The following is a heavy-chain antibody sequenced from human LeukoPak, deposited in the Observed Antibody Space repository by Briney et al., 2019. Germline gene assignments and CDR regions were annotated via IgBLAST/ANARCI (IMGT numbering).Heavy chain of an antibody. V-gene: IGHV3-23*01. CDR3: AKRLGESRALDY. J-gene: IGHJ4*02. CDR1: GFRFSNYG. D-gene: IGHD3-9*01. Sequence: GGSLRLSCVASGFRFSNYGMSWVRQAPGKGLEWVSGISGDSRAIDYAAPVKGRFTMSRDNSRNTVYLQMNSLRADDAAVYFCAKRLGESRALDYLGRGTLVTVSS. CDR2: ISGDSRAI.